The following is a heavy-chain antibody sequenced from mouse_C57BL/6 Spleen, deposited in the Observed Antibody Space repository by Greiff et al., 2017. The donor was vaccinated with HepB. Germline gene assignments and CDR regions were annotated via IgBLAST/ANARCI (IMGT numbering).Heavy chain of an antibody. J-gene: IGHJ1*03. CDR2: INSDGGST. CDR3: ARQASGSHWYFDV. Sequence: EVKLMESGGGLVQPGESLKLSCESNEYEFPSHDMSWVRKTPEKRLELVAAINSDGGSTYYPDTMERRFIISRDNTKKTLYLQMSSLRSEDTALYYCARQASGSHWYFDVWGTGTTVTVSS. D-gene: IGHD1-3*01. CDR1: EYEFPSHD. V-gene: IGHV5-2*01.